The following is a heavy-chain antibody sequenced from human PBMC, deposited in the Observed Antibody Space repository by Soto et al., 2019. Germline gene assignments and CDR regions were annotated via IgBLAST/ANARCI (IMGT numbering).Heavy chain of an antibody. CDR3: ARDLEGGITGGMDV. V-gene: IGHV1-69*13. Sequence: SVKVSCKASGGTFSSYAISWVRQAPGQGLEWMGGIIPIFGTANYAQKFQGRVTITADESTSTAYMELSSLRSEDTAVYYCARDLEGGITGGMDVWGQGTTVTVSS. D-gene: IGHD3-3*01. CDR1: GGTFSSYA. J-gene: IGHJ6*02. CDR2: IIPIFGTA.